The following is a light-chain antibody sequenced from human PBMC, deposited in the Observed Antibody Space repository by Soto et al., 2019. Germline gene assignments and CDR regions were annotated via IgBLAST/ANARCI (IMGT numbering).Light chain of an antibody. CDR2: GAS. CDR3: QQYNNWPSWT. J-gene: IGKJ1*01. V-gene: IGKV3-15*01. CDR1: QMFSRT. Sequence: LGRPQLPPPLSLSPGERPTLSCRPSQMFSRTLAWYQQKPGQAPRLLIYGASTRATGIPARFSGSGSGTEFTLTISSLQSEDFAVYYCQQYNNWPSWTFGQGTKVEIK.